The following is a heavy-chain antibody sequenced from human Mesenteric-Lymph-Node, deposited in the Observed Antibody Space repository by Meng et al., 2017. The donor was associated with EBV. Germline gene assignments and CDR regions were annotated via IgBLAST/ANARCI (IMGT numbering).Heavy chain of an antibody. CDR3: ARDLRSGSYDY. D-gene: IGHD1-26*01. Sequence: QVQLVQSWFELNTPDASVKVSCKASGHTFIGYSINWLRQAPGQGLEWMGYISTSTGNPTYAQGFTGRFVFSLDTSVSTAYLQISSLKAEDTAVYYCARDLRSGSYDYWGQGTLVTVSP. CDR1: GHTFIGYS. V-gene: IGHV7-4-1*02. J-gene: IGHJ4*02. CDR2: ISTSTGNP.